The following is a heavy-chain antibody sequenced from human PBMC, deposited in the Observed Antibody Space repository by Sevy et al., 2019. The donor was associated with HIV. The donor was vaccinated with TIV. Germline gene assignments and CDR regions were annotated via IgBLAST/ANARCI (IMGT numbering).Heavy chain of an antibody. CDR1: GFTFSTST. D-gene: IGHD2-15*01. CDR3: VTDGWNC. J-gene: IGHJ4*02. CDR2: ITSSSSYI. V-gene: IGHV3-21*01. Sequence: AGSLRLSCAASGFTFSTSTMNWVRRAPGKALEWVSLITSSSSYILYADSVKGRFTISRDNAKNSLFLQMNSLRAEDTAVYYCVTDGWNCWGQGTLVTVSS.